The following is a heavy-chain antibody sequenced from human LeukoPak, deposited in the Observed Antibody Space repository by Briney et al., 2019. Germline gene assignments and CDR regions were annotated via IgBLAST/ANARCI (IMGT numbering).Heavy chain of an antibody. J-gene: IGHJ4*02. CDR2: INWNGGTK. Sequence: PGGSLRLSRAASGFTFDYFAFRWVGQAPGKRLEWVSGINWNGGTKHYADSMKGRFTISRDNAKNSLYLQMDSLRVEDTALYYCARDVSGSYYSFIFEHWGKGTLVTVSS. D-gene: IGHD1-26*01. CDR3: ARDVSGSYYSFIFEH. CDR1: GFTFDYFA. V-gene: IGHV3-20*04.